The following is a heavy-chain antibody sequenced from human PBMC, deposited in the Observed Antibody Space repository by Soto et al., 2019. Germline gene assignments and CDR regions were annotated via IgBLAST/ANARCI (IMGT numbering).Heavy chain of an antibody. CDR1: GGSISTYY. J-gene: IGHJ6*03. Sequence: SETLSLTCTVSGGSISTYYWSWVRQPPGKGLEWIGYVYYSGSTNYNPSLKSRVTISVDTSKNQFSLELTSVTAADTAMYYCARGGRSAYYYYMGVWGKGTTVTVSS. V-gene: IGHV4-59*01. CDR2: VYYSGST. CDR3: ARGGRSAYYYYMGV.